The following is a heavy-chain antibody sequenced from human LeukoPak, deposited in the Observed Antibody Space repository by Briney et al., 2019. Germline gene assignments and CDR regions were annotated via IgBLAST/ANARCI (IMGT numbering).Heavy chain of an antibody. J-gene: IGHJ4*02. Sequence: QPGGSLRLSCAASGFTFSSYAMSWVRQTPGKGLEWVSAIGGSGGSTYYADSVKGRFTISRDNSKNTLYLQMNSLRAEDTAVYYCARGGDSSDEDGRNYFDYWGQGTLVTVSS. D-gene: IGHD2-21*02. CDR1: GFTFSSYA. V-gene: IGHV3-23*01. CDR2: IGGSGGST. CDR3: ARGGDSSDEDGRNYFDY.